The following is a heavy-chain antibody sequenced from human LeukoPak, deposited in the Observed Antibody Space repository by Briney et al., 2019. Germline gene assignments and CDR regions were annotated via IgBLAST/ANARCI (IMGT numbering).Heavy chain of an antibody. D-gene: IGHD3-9*01. CDR2: IRPEGTTT. J-gene: IGHJ4*02. V-gene: IGHV3-74*03. CDR1: GFTFSTYW. CDR3: ARDLDWILFDY. Sequence: GSLRLSCAASGFTFSTYWMHWVRQDPGKGLVWVSRIRPEGTTTAYADSVKGRFTISRDNAKNTLFLQMNSLSAEDTAVYYCARDLDWILFDYWGQGTLVTVSS.